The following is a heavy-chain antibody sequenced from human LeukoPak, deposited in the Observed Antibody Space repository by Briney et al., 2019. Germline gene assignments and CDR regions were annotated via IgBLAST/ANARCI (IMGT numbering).Heavy chain of an antibody. CDR1: GGSISSSSYY. CDR2: IYYSGST. CDR3: ARHDDIVVVVAATFDP. Sequence: PSETLSLTCTVSGGSISSSSYYWGWIRQPPGKGLEWIGSIYYSGSTYYNPSLKSRVTISVDTSKNQFSLKLSSVTAADTAVYYCARHDDIVVVVAATFDPWGQGTLVTVSS. V-gene: IGHV4-39*01. J-gene: IGHJ5*02. D-gene: IGHD2-15*01.